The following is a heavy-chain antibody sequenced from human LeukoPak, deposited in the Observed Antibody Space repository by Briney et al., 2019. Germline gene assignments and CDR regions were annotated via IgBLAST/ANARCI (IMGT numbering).Heavy chain of an antibody. D-gene: IGHD3-10*01. CDR1: GGSISSSNW. CDR2: IYHSGST. J-gene: IGHJ5*02. CDR3: ARRLLSYGSGSYYNNWFDP. V-gene: IGHV4-4*02. Sequence: PSGTLSLTCAVSGGSISSSNWWSWVRQPPGKGLEWIGEIYHSGSTNYNPSLKSRVTISVDKSKNQFSLKLSSVTAADTAVYYCARRLLSYGSGSYYNNWFDPWGQGTLVTVSS.